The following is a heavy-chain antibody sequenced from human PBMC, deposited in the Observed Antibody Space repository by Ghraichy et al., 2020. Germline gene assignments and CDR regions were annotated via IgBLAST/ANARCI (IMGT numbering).Heavy chain of an antibody. Sequence: SGPTLVKPTQTLTLTCTFSGFSLTTSGVAVGWIRQPPGKAPEWLALIYWDDDKRYSPSLKSRLTITKDTSKNQVVLTMTNMDPVDTATYFCAREWRNQYGSNYYRCFDPWGQGTLVTVSS. J-gene: IGHJ5*02. CDR2: IYWDDDK. CDR3: AREWRNQYGSNYYRCFDP. V-gene: IGHV2-5*02. CDR1: GFSLTTSGVA. D-gene: IGHD6-13*01.